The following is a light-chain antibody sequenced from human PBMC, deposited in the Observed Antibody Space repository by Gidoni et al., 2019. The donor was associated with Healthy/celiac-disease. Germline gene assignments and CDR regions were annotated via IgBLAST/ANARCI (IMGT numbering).Light chain of an antibody. CDR3: NSRDSSGNHVV. V-gene: IGLV3-19*01. CDR2: GKN. J-gene: IGLJ2*01. CDR1: SLRSYY. Sequence: SSALTQDPAVSVALGQTGRITCQGDSLRSYYASWYQQKPGQAPVLVIYGKNNLPSGIPDRFSGSSSGNTASLTITGAQAEDEADYYCNSRDSSGNHVVFGGGTKLTVL.